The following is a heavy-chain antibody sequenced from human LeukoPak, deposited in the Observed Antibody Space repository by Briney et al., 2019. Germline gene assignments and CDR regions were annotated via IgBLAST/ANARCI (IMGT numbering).Heavy chain of an antibody. V-gene: IGHV1-2*02. CDR3: ARDLVGATSSADY. J-gene: IGHJ4*02. CDR2: INPSSGGT. CDR1: GYTFTGYY. D-gene: IGHD1-26*01. Sequence: ASVKVSCKASGYTFTGYYMHWVRQAPGQGLEWMGWINPSSGGTNYAQKFQGRVTMTRDTSISTAYMELSRLRSDDTAVYYCARDLVGATSSADYWGQGTLVTVSS.